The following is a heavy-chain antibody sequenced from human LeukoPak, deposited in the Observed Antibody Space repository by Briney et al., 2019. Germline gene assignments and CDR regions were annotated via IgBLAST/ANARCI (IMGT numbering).Heavy chain of an antibody. Sequence: PSETLSLTCTVSGGSISSYYWSWIRQPPGKGLEWIGYIYYSGSTNYNPSLKGRVTISVDTSKNQFSLKLSSVTAADTAVYYCARDRDGYNSPSYFDYWGQGTLVTVSS. J-gene: IGHJ4*02. CDR3: ARDRDGYNSPSYFDY. CDR2: IYYSGST. D-gene: IGHD5-24*01. V-gene: IGHV4-59*01. CDR1: GGSISSYY.